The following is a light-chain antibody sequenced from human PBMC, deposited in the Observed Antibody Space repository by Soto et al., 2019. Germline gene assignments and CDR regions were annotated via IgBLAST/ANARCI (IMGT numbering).Light chain of an antibody. CDR2: GNS. V-gene: IGLV1-40*01. CDR3: QSYDSSLSGPV. CDR1: SSNIGAGYD. J-gene: IGLJ2*01. Sequence: QSVLTQPPSVSGAPGQRVTISCTGSSSNIGAGYDVPWYQQLPGTAPKLLIYGNSNRPSGVPDRFSGSKSGTSASLAITGLQAEDEADYYCQSYDSSLSGPVFGGGTKVTVL.